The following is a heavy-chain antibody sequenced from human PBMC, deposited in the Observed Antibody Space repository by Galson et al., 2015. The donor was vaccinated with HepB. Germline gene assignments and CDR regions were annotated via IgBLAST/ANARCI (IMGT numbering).Heavy chain of an antibody. Sequence: SLRLSCAVSGFTLSNYAMTWVRQAPGQGLEWVSSISASGGKTYYADPVKGRFIISRDNSKNTLYLQMNSLRVEDTAVFYCAKPLEGTYYDFWSGYADYYFYGLDVWGHGATVTVSS. CDR2: ISASGGKT. CDR3: AKPLEGTYYDFWSGYADYYFYGLDV. V-gene: IGHV3-23*01. CDR1: GFTLSNYA. J-gene: IGHJ6*02. D-gene: IGHD3-3*01.